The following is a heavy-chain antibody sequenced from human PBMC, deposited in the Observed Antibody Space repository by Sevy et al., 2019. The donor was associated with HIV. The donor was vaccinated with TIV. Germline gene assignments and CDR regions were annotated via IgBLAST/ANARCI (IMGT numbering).Heavy chain of an antibody. J-gene: IGHJ6*02. CDR1: GFTFGGSG. V-gene: IGHV3-73*01. D-gene: IGHD2-21*02. Sequence: GGSLRLSCAASGFTFGGSGMHWVRQASGKGLEWVGHIRSKANNYATAHAASVKGRFTISRDDSKNTAYLQMNSLKTEDTAVYYCTRLGGTVVTPYYAMDVWGQGTTVTVSS. CDR2: IRSKANNYAT. CDR3: TRLGGTVVTPYYAMDV.